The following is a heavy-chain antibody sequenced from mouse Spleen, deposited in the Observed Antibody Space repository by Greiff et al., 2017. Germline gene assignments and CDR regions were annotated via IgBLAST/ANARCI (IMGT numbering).Heavy chain of an antibody. Sequence: SGAELVRPGTSVKMSCKASGYTFTNYWIGWAKQRPGHGLEWIGDIYPGGGYTNYNEKFKGKATLTADKSSSTAYMQFSSLTSEDSAIYYCARGGLTGTFDYWGQGTTLTVSS. V-gene: IGHV1-63*01. J-gene: IGHJ2*01. CDR2: IYPGGGYT. CDR3: ARGGLTGTFDY. CDR1: GYTFTNYW. D-gene: IGHD4-1*01.